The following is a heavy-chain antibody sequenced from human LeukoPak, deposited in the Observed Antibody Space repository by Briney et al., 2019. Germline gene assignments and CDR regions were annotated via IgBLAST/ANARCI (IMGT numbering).Heavy chain of an antibody. V-gene: IGHV4-61*02. Sequence: SETLSLTCTVSGGSISSGSYYWSWIRQPAGKGLEWIGRIYTGGSTNYNPSLKSRVTISVDTSKNQFSLKLSSVTAADTAVYYCAAGAPKFLRLIYWGQGTLVTVSS. CDR1: GGSISSGSYY. CDR3: AAGAPKFLRLIY. CDR2: IYTGGST. D-gene: IGHD3-10*01. J-gene: IGHJ4*02.